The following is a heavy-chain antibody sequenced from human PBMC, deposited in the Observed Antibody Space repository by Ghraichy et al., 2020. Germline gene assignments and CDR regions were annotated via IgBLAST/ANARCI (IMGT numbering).Heavy chain of an antibody. CDR2: TSYDGNNK. Sequence: GGSLRLSCAASGFTFSRYGMHWVRQAPGKGLEWVAVTSYDGNNKNYADSVKGRFTISRDNSRDTVHLQMNSLRAEDTAVYYCARDIKSSSWSYYYYAMDVWGQGTTVTVSS. J-gene: IGHJ6*02. CDR3: ARDIKSSSWSYYYYAMDV. CDR1: GFTFSRYG. D-gene: IGHD6-13*01. V-gene: IGHV3-30*03.